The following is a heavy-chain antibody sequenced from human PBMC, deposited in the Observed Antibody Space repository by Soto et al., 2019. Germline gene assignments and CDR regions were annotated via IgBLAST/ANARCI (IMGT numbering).Heavy chain of an antibody. J-gene: IGHJ4*02. D-gene: IGHD6-6*01. CDR3: ARGEDRSSSSGDFDY. CDR2: INHSGST. CDR1: GGSFSGYY. V-gene: IGHV4-34*01. Sequence: SETLSLTCAVYGGSFSGYYWSWIRQPPGKGLEWIGEINHSGSTNYNPSLKSRVTISVDTSKNQFSLKLSSVTAADTAVYYCARGEDRSSSSGDFDYWGQGTLVTVSS.